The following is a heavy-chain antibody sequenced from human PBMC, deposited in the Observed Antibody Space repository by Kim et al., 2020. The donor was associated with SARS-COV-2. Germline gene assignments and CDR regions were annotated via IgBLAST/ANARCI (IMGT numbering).Heavy chain of an antibody. J-gene: IGHJ4*02. Sequence: ASVKVSCKASGYTFSSYGISWVRQAPGQGLEWMGRISASNGNTDYAQKLQGRVTMTKDTSTSTVYMELRSLRSDDTAVYYCAGAGCSTTSCYHGWFAFWGQGTLVTVSS. CDR3: AGAGCSTTSCYHGWFAF. V-gene: IGHV1-18*04. CDR1: GYTFSSYG. D-gene: IGHD2-2*01. CDR2: ISASNGNT.